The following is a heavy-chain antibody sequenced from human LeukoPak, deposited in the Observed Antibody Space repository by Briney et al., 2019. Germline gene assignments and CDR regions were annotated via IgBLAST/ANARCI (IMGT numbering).Heavy chain of an antibody. J-gene: IGHJ4*02. D-gene: IGHD5-24*01. Sequence: PSETLSLTCTVSGGSVSSDNYYWSWIRQPPGKGLEWIGYIYYSGSTKYNPSPKSRVTISVDTSKNQFSLKLSSVTTADTAIYYCAREGGNYLVDYWGQGTLVTVSS. CDR3: AREGGNYLVDY. CDR1: GGSVSSDNYY. V-gene: IGHV4-61*01. CDR2: IYYSGST.